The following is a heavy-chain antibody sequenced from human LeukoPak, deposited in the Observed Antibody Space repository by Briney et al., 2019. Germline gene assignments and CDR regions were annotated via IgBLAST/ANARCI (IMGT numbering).Heavy chain of an antibody. CDR2: ISTTSSSI. CDR3: ARGDNWNSYYYYYMDV. D-gene: IGHD1-7*01. J-gene: IGHJ6*03. Sequence: GGSLRLSCAASGFTFSSYSMNWVRQAPGKGLEWVSYISTTSSSIYYADSVKGRFTISRDNAKSSLYLQMNSLRAEDTAMYYCARGDNWNSYYYYYMDVWGKGNTVTVSS. CDR1: GFTFSSYS. V-gene: IGHV3-48*04.